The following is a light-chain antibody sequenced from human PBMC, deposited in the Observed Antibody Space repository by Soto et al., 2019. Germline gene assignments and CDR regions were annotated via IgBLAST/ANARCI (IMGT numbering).Light chain of an antibody. Sequence: EIVLTQSPGTLSLSPGESATLSCRASQSVYSKYLAWYQQKPGQAPRLLIYGASSRASGIPDRFSGSGSGTDFTLTISRLVPEDFAVYYCQHHGGSPITFGQGTRLEIK. CDR1: QSVYSKY. J-gene: IGKJ5*01. V-gene: IGKV3-20*01. CDR2: GAS. CDR3: QHHGGSPIT.